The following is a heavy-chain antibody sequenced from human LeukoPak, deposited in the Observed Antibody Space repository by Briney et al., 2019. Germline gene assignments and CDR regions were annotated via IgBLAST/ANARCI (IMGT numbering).Heavy chain of an antibody. CDR3: AREVDYGSGIHHASYDY. D-gene: IGHD3-10*01. Sequence: PSETLSLTCTVSGGSISSSSYYWGWIRQPPGKGLEWIGSIYYSGSTYYNPSLKSRVTISVDTSKNQFSLQLSSVTPEDTAVYYCAREVDYGSGIHHASYDYWGQGILVIVSS. CDR1: GGSISSSSYY. CDR2: IYYSGST. V-gene: IGHV4-39*02. J-gene: IGHJ4*02.